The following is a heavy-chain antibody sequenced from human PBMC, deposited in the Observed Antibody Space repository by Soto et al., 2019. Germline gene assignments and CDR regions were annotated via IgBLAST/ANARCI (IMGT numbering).Heavy chain of an antibody. CDR1: GFTFSSYG. CDR2: ISYDGSNK. J-gene: IGHJ6*02. Sequence: GGSLRLSCAASGFTFSSYGMHWVRQAPGKGLEWVAVISYDGSNKYYADSVKGRFTISRDNSKNTLYLQMNSLRAEDTAVYYCAKDRYYDILTGLSRTNYYYYYGMDVWGQGTTVTVSS. V-gene: IGHV3-30*18. CDR3: AKDRYYDILTGLSRTNYYYYYGMDV. D-gene: IGHD3-9*01.